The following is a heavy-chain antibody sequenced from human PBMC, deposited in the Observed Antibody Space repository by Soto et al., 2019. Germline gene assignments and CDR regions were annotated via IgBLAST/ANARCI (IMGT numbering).Heavy chain of an antibody. V-gene: IGHV5-10-1*01. CDR2: IDPSDSYS. CDR3: ARLFLGIPWHHYYGMDV. CDR1: AYNFPNYW. D-gene: IGHD3-16*01. Sequence: GESLKISCKGSAYNFPNYWIAWVRQMPGKGLEWMGKIDPSDSYSFYSPSFQGHVTISADKSMNTAYLQWSSLKASDTAVYYCARLFLGIPWHHYYGMDVWGQGTTVTVSS. J-gene: IGHJ6*02.